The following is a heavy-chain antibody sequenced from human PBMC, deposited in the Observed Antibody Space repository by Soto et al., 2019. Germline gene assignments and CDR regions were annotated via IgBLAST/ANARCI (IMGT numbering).Heavy chain of an antibody. J-gene: IGHJ4*02. CDR2: IDPSDSYT. V-gene: IGHV5-10-1*01. Sequence: PGESLKISCKGSGYSFTSYWISWVRQMPGKGLEWMGRIDPSDSYTNYSPSFQGHVTISADKSISTAYLQWSSLKASDTAMYYCARRRGYCTNGVCYPLDYWGQGTLVTVSS. D-gene: IGHD2-8*01. CDR1: GYSFTSYW. CDR3: ARRRGYCTNGVCYPLDY.